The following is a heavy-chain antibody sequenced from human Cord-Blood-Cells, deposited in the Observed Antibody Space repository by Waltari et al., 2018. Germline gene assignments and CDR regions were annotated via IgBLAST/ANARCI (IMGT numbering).Heavy chain of an antibody. CDR2: IIPILGIA. CDR1: GGTFSSYA. CDR3: ARDREYCSGGSCYSYYYYMDV. Sequence: QVQLVQSGAEVKKPGSSVKVSCKASGGTFSSYAISWVRQAPGQGLEWMGRIIPILGIANYAQKFQGRVTITADKSTSTAYMELSSLRSEDTAVYYCARDREYCSGGSCYSYYYYMDVWGKGTTVTVSS. D-gene: IGHD2-15*01. V-gene: IGHV1-69*09. J-gene: IGHJ6*03.